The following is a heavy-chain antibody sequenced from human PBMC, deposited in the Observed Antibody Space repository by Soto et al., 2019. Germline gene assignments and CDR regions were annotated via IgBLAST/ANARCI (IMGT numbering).Heavy chain of an antibody. J-gene: IGHJ6*02. CDR3: VRNYGAV. CDR1: GFSVTTNH. V-gene: IGHV3-66*01. D-gene: IGHD3-16*01. Sequence: GGSLRLSCAFSGFSVTTNHMTWVHQAPGKGLEWVSIIYSGGATDYADSVKGRLTISRDNSKNTLHLQMNSLRGEDTAIYYCVRNYGAVWGQGTTVTVSS. CDR2: IYSGGAT.